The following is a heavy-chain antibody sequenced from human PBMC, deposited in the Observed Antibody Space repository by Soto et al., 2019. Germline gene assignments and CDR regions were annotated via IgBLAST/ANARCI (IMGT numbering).Heavy chain of an antibody. Sequence: QVQLVESGGGVVQPGRSLRLSCAASGFTFSSYAMHWVRQAPGKGLEWVAVISYDGSNKYYADSVKGRFTISRDNSKNTLYLQMNSLRAEDTAVYYCAREYRWLRPDAFVIWGQGTMVTVSS. CDR2: ISYDGSNK. D-gene: IGHD5-12*01. CDR1: GFTFSSYA. J-gene: IGHJ3*02. V-gene: IGHV3-30-3*01. CDR3: AREYRWLRPDAFVI.